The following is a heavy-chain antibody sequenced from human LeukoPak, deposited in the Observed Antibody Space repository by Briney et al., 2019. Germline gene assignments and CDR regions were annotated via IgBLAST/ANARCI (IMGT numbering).Heavy chain of an antibody. D-gene: IGHD4-17*01. CDR3: ARSTTVTTYPYYYYYGMDV. Sequence: ASVKVSSKASGYTFTGYYMHWVRQAPGQGLEWMGWINPNSGGTNYAQKFQGRVTMTRDTSISTAYMELSRLRSDDTAVYYCARSTTVTTYPYYYYYGMDVWGQGTTVTVSS. CDR1: GYTFTGYY. CDR2: INPNSGGT. V-gene: IGHV1-2*02. J-gene: IGHJ6*02.